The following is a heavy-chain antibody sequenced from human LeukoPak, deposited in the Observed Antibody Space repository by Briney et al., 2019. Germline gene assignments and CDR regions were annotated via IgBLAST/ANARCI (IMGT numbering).Heavy chain of an antibody. CDR2: IYYSGST. J-gene: IGHJ4*02. CDR3: ARDSIAAAGNDY. V-gene: IGHV4-59*12. CDR1: GGSISSYY. Sequence: SETLSLTCTVSGGSISSYYWSWIRQPPGKGLEWIGYIYYSGSTNYNPSLKSRVTISVDTSKNQFSLKLSSVTAADTAVYYCARDSIAAAGNDYWGQGTLVTVSS. D-gene: IGHD6-13*01.